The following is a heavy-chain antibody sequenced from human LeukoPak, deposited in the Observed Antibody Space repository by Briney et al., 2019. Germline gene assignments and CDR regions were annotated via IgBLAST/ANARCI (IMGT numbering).Heavy chain of an antibody. D-gene: IGHD1-26*01. CDR2: ISSSSTTI. V-gene: IGHV3-48*04. J-gene: IGHJ4*02. CDR1: GFIFSSYS. CDR3: AKDMGSGSYIYDY. Sequence: GGSLRLSCAASGFIFSSYSMKWVRQAPGKGLEWVSYISSSSTTIYYADSVKGRFTISRDNAKNSLYLQMNSLRAEDTALYYCAKDMGSGSYIYDYWGQGTLVTVSS.